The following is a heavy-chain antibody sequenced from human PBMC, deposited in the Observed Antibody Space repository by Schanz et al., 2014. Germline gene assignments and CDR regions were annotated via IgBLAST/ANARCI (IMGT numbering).Heavy chain of an antibody. CDR1: GFIFSDYY. CDR2: ISSGGTTT. Sequence: QVQLVESGGGLVKPGGSLRLSCAASGFIFSDYYMAWIRQAPGKGPEYVSYISSGGTTTYHSDSVKGRFTISRDSAENSLYLQMNSLRAEDTAVYYCARHGGIPYYPMDVWGQGTTVTVSS. CDR3: ARHGGIPYYPMDV. D-gene: IGHD3-16*01. J-gene: IGHJ6*02. V-gene: IGHV3-11*01.